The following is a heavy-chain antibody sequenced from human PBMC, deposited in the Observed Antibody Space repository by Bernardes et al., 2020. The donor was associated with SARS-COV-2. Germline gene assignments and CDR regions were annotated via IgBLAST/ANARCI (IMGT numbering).Heavy chain of an antibody. J-gene: IGHJ6*02. CDR3: ARIRFGERGISNSDAMDV. Sequence: SGPTLVKPTQTLTLPCSFSWFSLTTTGMCVTWLRQPPGKALEWLARIDWDDDKYYSTSLRTRLTISKDTSSNQVVLAMTNVDPVDSGTYYCARIRFGERGISNSDAMDVWGPGTTVTVSS. CDR2: IDWDDDK. V-gene: IGHV2-70*11. CDR1: WFSLTTTGMC. D-gene: IGHD3-10*01.